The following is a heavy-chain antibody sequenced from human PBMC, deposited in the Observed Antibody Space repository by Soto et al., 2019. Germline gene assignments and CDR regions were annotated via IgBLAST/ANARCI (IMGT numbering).Heavy chain of an antibody. CDR2: ISGSGGST. J-gene: IGHJ4*02. CDR3: AKDVRYSGRYSPDFDY. CDR1: GFTFSSYA. Sequence: GSLRLSCAASGFTFSSYAMSWVRQAPGKGLEWVSAISGSGGSTYYADSVKGRFTISRDNSKNTLYLQMNSLRAEDTAVYYCAKDVRYSGRYSPDFDYWGQGTLVTVSS. D-gene: IGHD1-26*01. V-gene: IGHV3-23*01.